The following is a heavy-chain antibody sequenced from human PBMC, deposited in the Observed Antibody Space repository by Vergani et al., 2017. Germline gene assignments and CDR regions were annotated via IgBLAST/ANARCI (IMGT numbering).Heavy chain of an antibody. CDR1: GYSLTDLT. CDR3: AIVTDYYDCSGYYLDY. J-gene: IGHJ4*02. D-gene: IGHD3-22*01. Sequence: QVQLVQSGSEVRKPGASVKVSCQVSGYSLTDLTIHWVRQAPGKGLEWMGGFGPEHGEVTFAHHSQGRVTMTDDRSTDTAYMELSSLRPEDTALYYCAIVTDYYDCSGYYLDYWGQGTLVTVSS. CDR2: FGPEHGEV. V-gene: IGHV1-24*01.